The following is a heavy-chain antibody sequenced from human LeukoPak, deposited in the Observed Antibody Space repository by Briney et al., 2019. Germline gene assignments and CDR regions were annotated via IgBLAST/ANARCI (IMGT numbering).Heavy chain of an antibody. CDR1: AFTFSSYA. Sequence: GGSLRLSCAAYAFTFSSYAMSWVRQAPGKGLEWVSAISGSGGSTYYADSVKGRFTISRDNSKNTLYLQMNSLRAEDTAVYYCAKDLSITIFGVVLADAFDIWGQGTMVTVSS. V-gene: IGHV3-23*01. D-gene: IGHD3-3*01. CDR3: AKDLSITIFGVVLADAFDI. CDR2: ISGSGGST. J-gene: IGHJ3*02.